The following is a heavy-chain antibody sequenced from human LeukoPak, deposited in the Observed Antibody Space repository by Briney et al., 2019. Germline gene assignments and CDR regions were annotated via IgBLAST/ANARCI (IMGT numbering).Heavy chain of an antibody. CDR2: ISHRGHST. J-gene: IGHJ5*02. V-gene: IGHV1-46*04. D-gene: IGHD3-22*01. CDR1: GYIFTSHY. CDR3: ARGFSSGWHLGTGFDP. Sequence: ASVKVSCKASGYIFTSHYMHWVRQVPGQGLEWLGFISHRGHSTTHAQRLQGRASVTRDTSTSTVYMELNSLRSDDTAVYFCARGFSSGWHLGTGFDPWGQGTLVTVSS.